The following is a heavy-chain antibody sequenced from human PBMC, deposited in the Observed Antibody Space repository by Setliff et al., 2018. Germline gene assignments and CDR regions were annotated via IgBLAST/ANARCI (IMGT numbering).Heavy chain of an antibody. V-gene: IGHV4-39*01. D-gene: IGHD6-19*01. CDR2: IYYSGST. CDR1: GGSISSSSYY. J-gene: IGHJ6*02. CDR3: ARHRSGWYGYYYYGMDV. Sequence: SETLSLTCTVSGGSISSSSYYWGWIRQPPGKGLEWIGSIYYSGSTYYNPSLKSRVTISVDTSKNQFSLKLSSVTAADTAVYYCARHRSGWYGYYYYGMDVWGQGTTVTVS.